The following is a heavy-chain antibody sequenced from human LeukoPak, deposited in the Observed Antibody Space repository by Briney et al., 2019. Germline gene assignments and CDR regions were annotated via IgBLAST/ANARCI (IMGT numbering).Heavy chain of an antibody. Sequence: GASVKVSCKASGYTFTSYYMHWVRQAPGQGLEWMGIINPSGGSTSYAQKFQGRVTMTRDMSTSTVYMELSSLRSEDTAVYYCARGYVDTAIVRSLGPWFDPWGQGTLVTVSS. J-gene: IGHJ5*02. CDR3: ARGYVDTAIVRSLGPWFDP. CDR2: INPSGGST. CDR1: GYTFTSYY. V-gene: IGHV1-46*01. D-gene: IGHD5-18*01.